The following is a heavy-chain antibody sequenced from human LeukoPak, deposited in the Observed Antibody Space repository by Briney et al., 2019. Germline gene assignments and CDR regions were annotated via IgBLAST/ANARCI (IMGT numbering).Heavy chain of an antibody. CDR2: IYYSGST. CDR3: ASCPITIFPYYYYYMDV. J-gene: IGHJ6*03. Sequence: SETLSLTCTVSGGSISSGDYYWSWIRQPPGKGLEWIGYIYYSGSTYYNPSLKSRVTISVDTSKNQFSLKLSSVTAADTAVYYCASCPITIFPYYYYYMDVWGKGTTVTVSS. CDR1: GGSISSGDYY. V-gene: IGHV4-30-4*01. D-gene: IGHD3-3*01.